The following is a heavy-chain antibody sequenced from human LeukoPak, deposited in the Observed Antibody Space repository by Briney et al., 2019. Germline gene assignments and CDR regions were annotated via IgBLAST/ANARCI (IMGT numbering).Heavy chain of an antibody. D-gene: IGHD3-9*01. CDR1: GGSISSYS. J-gene: IGHJ4*02. CDR3: ARVRLVGYDILTGYYSLDY. V-gene: IGHV4-59*01. Sequence: SETLSLTCTVSGGSISSYSWSWIRQPPGKGLEWIGYIYYSGNTNYNPSLKSRVTISIDTSKKQFSLKLSSVTAADTAVYYCARVRLVGYDILTGYYSLDYWGQGTLVTVSS. CDR2: IYYSGNT.